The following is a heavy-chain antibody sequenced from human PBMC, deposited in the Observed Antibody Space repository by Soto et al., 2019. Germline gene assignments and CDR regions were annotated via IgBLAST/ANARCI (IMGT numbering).Heavy chain of an antibody. J-gene: IGHJ5*01. CDR3: ARDSKWLIIKGNWFDS. D-gene: IGHD5-12*01. CDR1: GYNFIDYG. Sequence: QVQLVQSGAEVKRPGASVKVSCKFSGYNFIDYGMTWVRQAPGQGLEWMGWISGSNGATNYGQKFQGRVTLTTDTSTNTAYMELRSLRKDDTAVYYCARDSKWLIIKGNWFDSWGQGTLVTVSS. CDR2: ISGSNGAT. V-gene: IGHV1-18*04.